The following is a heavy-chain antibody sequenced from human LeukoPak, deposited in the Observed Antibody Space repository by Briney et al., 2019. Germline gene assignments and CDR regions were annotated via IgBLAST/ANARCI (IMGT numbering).Heavy chain of an antibody. V-gene: IGHV3-48*02. CDR1: GFIFSIFD. Sequence: GGSLRLACAASGFIFSIFDMNWVRQAPGKGLEWVSFISGGGSTIYYADSVKGRFTISRDNAKNSLYLQMNSPRDDDTAVYYCARKLVGAAGAAFDIWGQGTMVTVSS. J-gene: IGHJ3*02. CDR3: ARKLVGAAGAAFDI. D-gene: IGHD1-26*01. CDR2: ISGGGSTI.